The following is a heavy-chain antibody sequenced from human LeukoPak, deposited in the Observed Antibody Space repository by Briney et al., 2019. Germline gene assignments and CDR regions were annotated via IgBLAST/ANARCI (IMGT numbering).Heavy chain of an antibody. Sequence: SVKVSCKASVGTFSSYAISWVRQAPGQGLEWMGGIIAIFGTANYSQKFQGRVTITADGSTSTAYMELSSLRSEDTAVYYCARGWCSGGSCYSGFDYWGQGTLVTVSS. D-gene: IGHD2-15*01. CDR2: IIAIFGTA. CDR3: ARGWCSGGSCYSGFDY. J-gene: IGHJ4*02. CDR1: VGTFSSYA. V-gene: IGHV1-69*13.